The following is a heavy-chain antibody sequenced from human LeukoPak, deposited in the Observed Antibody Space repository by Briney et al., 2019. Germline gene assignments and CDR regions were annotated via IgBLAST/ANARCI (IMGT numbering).Heavy chain of an antibody. CDR3: ARGRIATRPYYYYMDV. D-gene: IGHD2-15*01. CDR1: GGSISSGGYY. J-gene: IGHJ6*03. Sequence: PSQTLSLTCTVSGGSISSGGYYWSWIRQHPGKGLEWIGYIYYSGSTYYNPSLKSRVTISVDTSKNQFSLKLSSVTAADTTVYYCARGRIATRPYYYYMDVWGKGTTVTVSS. CDR2: IYYSGST. V-gene: IGHV4-31*03.